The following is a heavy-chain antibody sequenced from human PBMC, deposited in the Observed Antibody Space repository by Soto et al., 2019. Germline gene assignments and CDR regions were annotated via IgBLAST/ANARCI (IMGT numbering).Heavy chain of an antibody. V-gene: IGHV1-18*01. CDR3: ARDGLRITMIVVVSGFAY. J-gene: IGHJ4*02. Sequence: QVQLVQSGAEVKKPGASVKVSCKASGYTFTSYGISWVRQAPGQGLEWMGWISAYNGNTNYAQQLQGRITMTTDTSTRTAYMERSSMRSDDTAVYYCARDGLRITMIVVVSGFAYWGQGTLVTVSS. CDR1: GYTFTSYG. CDR2: ISAYNGNT. D-gene: IGHD3-22*01.